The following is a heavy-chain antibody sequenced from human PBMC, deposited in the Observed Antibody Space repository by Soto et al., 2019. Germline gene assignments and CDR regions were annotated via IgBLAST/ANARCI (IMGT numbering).Heavy chain of an antibody. CDR1: GFTFSDYG. Sequence: QVQLVESGGGVVQPGRSLRLSCAASGFTFSDYGMLWVRQAPGKGLEWVAVISYDSSDTYYAESVKGRFAISRDNSMNTKYLQMNSLRAEDTAVYYCAKVLASSCGDYVPSRFHFDYWGQGTLVTVSS. CDR3: AKVLASSCGDYVPSRFHFDY. V-gene: IGHV3-30*18. CDR2: ISYDSSDT. J-gene: IGHJ4*02. D-gene: IGHD4-17*01.